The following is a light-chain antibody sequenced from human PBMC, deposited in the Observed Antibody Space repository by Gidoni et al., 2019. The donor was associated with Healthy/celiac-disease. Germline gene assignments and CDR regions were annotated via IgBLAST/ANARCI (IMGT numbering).Light chain of an antibody. CDR1: QSVSSSY. Sequence: EIVLTQSPGTLSLSPGERATLPCRASQSVSSSYLDWYQQKPGQAPRLLIYGASSRATGIPDRFSGSGSGTDFTLTISRLEPEDFAVYYCQQYGSSPGFTFGPGTKVDIK. CDR3: QQYGSSPGFT. V-gene: IGKV3-20*01. CDR2: GAS. J-gene: IGKJ3*01.